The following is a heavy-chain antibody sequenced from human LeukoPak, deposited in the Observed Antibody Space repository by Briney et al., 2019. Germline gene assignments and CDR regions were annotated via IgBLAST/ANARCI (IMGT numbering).Heavy chain of an antibody. CDR2: LNADGTSI. Sequence: GGSMTLIWAASGCTFSNYWMHWVRQAPGNRLIIVSRLNADGTSITYADSVRGRFSISSDNAKNTVHMQMNSMIVKDPYIYFCPGAFSAYDPFDYWGQGILVRGSS. J-gene: IGHJ4*02. CDR1: GCTFSNYW. V-gene: IGHV3-74*01. D-gene: IGHD5-12*01. CDR3: PGAFSAYDPFDY.